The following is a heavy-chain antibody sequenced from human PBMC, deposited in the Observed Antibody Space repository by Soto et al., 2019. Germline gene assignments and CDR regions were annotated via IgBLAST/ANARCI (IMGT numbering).Heavy chain of an antibody. CDR3: AHMRSGHDPTGWFDP. CDR1: GFSLSTSGVG. Sequence: QITLKESGPKLVKPTQTLTLTCTFSGFSLSTSGVGVGWIRQPPGKALEWLALMYWDDDKRYSPSLKSRLTITRHTSKNQVVLAMTNMDPLDTATYYCAHMRSGHDPTGWFDPWGQGTLVTVSS. V-gene: IGHV2-5*02. J-gene: IGHJ5*02. CDR2: MYWDDDK. D-gene: IGHD5-12*01.